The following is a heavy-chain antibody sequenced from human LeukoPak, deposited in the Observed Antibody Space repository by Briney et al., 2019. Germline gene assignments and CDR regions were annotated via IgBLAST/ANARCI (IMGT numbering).Heavy chain of an antibody. CDR3: ARGLITLRYNWFDP. V-gene: IGHV4-34*01. CDR2: INHSGST. Sequence: SETLSLTCAVYGGSFSGYYWSWIRQPPGKGLEWIGEINHSGSTNYNPSLKSRVTISVDTSKNQLSLKLSSVTAADTAAYYCARGLITLRYNWFDPWGQGTLVTVSS. CDR1: GGSFSGYY. J-gene: IGHJ5*02. D-gene: IGHD3-22*01.